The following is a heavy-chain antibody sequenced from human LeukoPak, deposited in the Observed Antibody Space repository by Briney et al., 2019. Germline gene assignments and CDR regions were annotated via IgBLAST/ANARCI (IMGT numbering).Heavy chain of an antibody. V-gene: IGHV3-7*04. J-gene: IGHJ4*02. CDR2: IKRDGSEK. CDR1: GFTFSGYW. Sequence: PGGSLRLSCAASGFTFSGYWMSWVRQAPGKGLEWVANIKRDGSEKYYVDSVKGRFTISRDNAKNSLYLQMNSLRAEDTAVYYCARGANYWAYWGQGTLVTVSS. CDR3: ARGANYWAY.